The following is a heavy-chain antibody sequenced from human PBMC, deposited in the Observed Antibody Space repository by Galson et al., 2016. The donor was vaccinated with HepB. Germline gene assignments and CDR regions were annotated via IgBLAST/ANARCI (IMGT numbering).Heavy chain of an antibody. J-gene: IGHJ4*02. CDR1: GHTFTSYY. Sequence: SVKVSCKASGHTFTSYYMHWVRQAPGQGLEWMGIINPSGGSTSYAQKFQGRVTMTRDTSTSTVYMEMSSLRSEDTAVYYCARGSYYYDSTGYHAWCFEDSWGQGTLVTVSS. V-gene: IGHV1-46*01. CDR3: ARGSYYYDSTGYHAWCFEDS. CDR2: INPSGGST. D-gene: IGHD3-22*01.